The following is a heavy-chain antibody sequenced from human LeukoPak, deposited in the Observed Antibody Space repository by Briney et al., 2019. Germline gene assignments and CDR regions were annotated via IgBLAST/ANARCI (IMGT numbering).Heavy chain of an antibody. CDR1: GGSISSYY. Sequence: SETLSLTCTVSGGSISSYYWSWIRQPAGKGLEWIGRIYTSGSTNYNPSLKSRVTMSVDTSKNQLSLKLSSVTAADTAVYYCARLPYIAVAEGFDYWGQRTLVTVSS. CDR2: IYTSGST. V-gene: IGHV4-4*07. J-gene: IGHJ4*02. CDR3: ARLPYIAVAEGFDY. D-gene: IGHD6-19*01.